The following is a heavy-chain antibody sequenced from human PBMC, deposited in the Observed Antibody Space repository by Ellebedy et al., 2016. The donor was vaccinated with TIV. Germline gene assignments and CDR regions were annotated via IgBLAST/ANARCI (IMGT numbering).Heavy chain of an antibody. Sequence: SETLSLTCAVYRGPFSGYYWSWIRQPPGKGLEWIGEINHSGSTNYNPSLKSRVTVSVDTSKNQFSLKLSSVTAADTAVYYCARDLGVWGSPLDYWGQGTLVTVSS. J-gene: IGHJ4*02. CDR1: RGPFSGYY. CDR2: INHSGST. V-gene: IGHV4-34*01. D-gene: IGHD3-16*01. CDR3: ARDLGVWGSPLDY.